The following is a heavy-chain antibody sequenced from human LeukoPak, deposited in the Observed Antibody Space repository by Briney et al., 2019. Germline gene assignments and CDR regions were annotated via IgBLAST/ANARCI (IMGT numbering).Heavy chain of an antibody. J-gene: IGHJ3*02. V-gene: IGHV4-31*03. CDR2: IYYSGST. D-gene: IGHD6-19*01. CDR1: GGSISSGGYY. Sequence: SQTLSLTCTVSGGSISSGGYYWGWIRQHPGKGLEWIGYIYYSGSTYYNPSLKSRVTISVDTSKNQFSLKLSSVTAADTAVYYCARDLRGRIAVAGTSGAFDIWGQGTMVTVSS. CDR3: ARDLRGRIAVAGTSGAFDI.